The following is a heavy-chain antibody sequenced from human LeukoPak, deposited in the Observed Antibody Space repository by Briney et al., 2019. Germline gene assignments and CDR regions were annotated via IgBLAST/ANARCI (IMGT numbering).Heavy chain of an antibody. CDR1: GFTVSSNY. J-gene: IGHJ3*02. CDR3: ARVSIQLWLKGAFDI. D-gene: IGHD5-18*01. CDR2: IYSGGST. Sequence: GGSLRLSCAASGFTVSSNYMSWVRQAPGKGLEWVSVIYSGGSTYYADSVKGRFTISRDNSKNTLYLQMNSLRAEDTAVYYCARVSIQLWLKGAFDIWAKGQWSPSLQ. V-gene: IGHV3-66*01.